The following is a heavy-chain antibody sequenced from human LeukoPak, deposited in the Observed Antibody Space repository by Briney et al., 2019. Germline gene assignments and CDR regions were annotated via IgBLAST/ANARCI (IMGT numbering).Heavy chain of an antibody. Sequence: SETLSLTCAVYGGSFSGYYWSWIRQPPGKGLEWIGEINHSGSTNYNPSLKSRVTISVDTSKNQFSLKLSSVTAADTAVYYCARARSSGTADYWGQGTLVTVSS. D-gene: IGHD1-1*01. J-gene: IGHJ4*02. CDR2: INHSGST. CDR1: GGSFSGYY. V-gene: IGHV4-34*01. CDR3: ARARSSGTADY.